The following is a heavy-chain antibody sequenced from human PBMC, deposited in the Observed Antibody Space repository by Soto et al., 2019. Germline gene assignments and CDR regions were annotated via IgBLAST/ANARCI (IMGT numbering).Heavy chain of an antibody. CDR3: ARRSPEYSSSWYGTKFDY. V-gene: IGHV4-39*01. D-gene: IGHD6-13*01. CDR1: GCSISSSSYY. J-gene: IGHJ4*02. CDR2: IYYSGST. Sequence: PSETLSLTCTVSGCSISSSSYYWGWIRQPPGKGLEWIGSIYYSGSTYYNPSLKSRVTISVDTSKNQFSLKLSSVTAADTAVYYCARRSPEYSSSWYGTKFDYWGQGTLVTVSS.